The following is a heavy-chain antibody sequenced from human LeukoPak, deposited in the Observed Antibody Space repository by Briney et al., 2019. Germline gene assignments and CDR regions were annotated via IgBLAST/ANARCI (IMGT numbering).Heavy chain of an antibody. CDR3: ARSYQTADAFDI. Sequence: SETLRLTCTVSGGSISSGYYWSWIRQLPGRGLEWIGYIYYSGDTYSSPSLKSRVSISVDTSKNQFSLRLSSVTAADTAVYYCARSYQTADAFDILRRRTMVTVSS. V-gene: IGHV4-31*03. J-gene: IGHJ3*02. CDR2: IYYSGDT. CDR1: GGSISSGYY. D-gene: IGHD2-2*01.